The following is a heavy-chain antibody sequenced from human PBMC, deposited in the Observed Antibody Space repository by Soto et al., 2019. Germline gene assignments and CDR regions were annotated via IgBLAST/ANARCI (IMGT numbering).Heavy chain of an antibody. CDR1: GYTFTSYG. CDR2: ISAYNGNT. CDR3: ARAYSGYDRYYGMDV. V-gene: IGHV1-18*01. Sequence: ASLKVSCKASGYTFTSYGISWVRQAPGQGLEWMGWISAYNGNTNYAQKLQGRVTMTTDTSTSTAYMELRSLRSDDTAVYYCARAYSGYDRYYGMDVWGQGTTVTVSS. J-gene: IGHJ6*02. D-gene: IGHD5-12*01.